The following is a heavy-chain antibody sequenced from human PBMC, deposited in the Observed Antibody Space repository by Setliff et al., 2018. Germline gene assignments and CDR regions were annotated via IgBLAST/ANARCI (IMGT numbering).Heavy chain of an antibody. Sequence: KASETLSLTCAVYGGSFSGYYWSWIRQPPGKGLEWVGEINHSGSTNYNPSLKSRVTISVDTSKNQFSLKLSSVTAADTAVYYCARGKLLWFGELRAQYYFDYWGQGTLVTVSS. V-gene: IGHV4-34*01. CDR3: ARGKLLWFGELRAQYYFDY. D-gene: IGHD3-10*01. J-gene: IGHJ4*02. CDR2: INHSGST. CDR1: GGSFSGYY.